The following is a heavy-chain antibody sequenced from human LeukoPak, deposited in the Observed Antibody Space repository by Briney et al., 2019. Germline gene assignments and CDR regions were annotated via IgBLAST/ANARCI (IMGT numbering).Heavy chain of an antibody. CDR1: GFTFSSYS. J-gene: IGHJ4*02. CDR2: ISSSSSYI. D-gene: IGHD6-19*01. V-gene: IGHV3-21*01. Sequence: GGSLRLSCAASGFTFSSYSMNWVRQAPGKGLEWVSSISSSSSYIYYADSVKGRFTISRDNAKNSLYLQMNSLRAEDTAVYYCARVQTTGIAVAGTPGFDYWGQGTLVTVSS. CDR3: ARVQTTGIAVAGTPGFDY.